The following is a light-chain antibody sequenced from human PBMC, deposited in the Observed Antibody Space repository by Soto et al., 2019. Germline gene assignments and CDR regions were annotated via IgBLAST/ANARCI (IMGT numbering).Light chain of an antibody. J-gene: IGKJ2*01. CDR1: QSVSIW. CDR2: DAA. CDR3: QYDSS. Sequence: DIQMTQSPSTLSASVGDRVTITCRANQSVSIWLAWYQQKPGKAPRLLIYDAASLKTGVPSRFSGSGTGTNFTLTISSLQPDDFATYYCQYDSSFGQGTKVDIK. V-gene: IGKV1-5*01.